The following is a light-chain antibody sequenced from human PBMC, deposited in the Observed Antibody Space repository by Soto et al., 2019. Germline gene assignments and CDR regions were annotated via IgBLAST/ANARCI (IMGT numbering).Light chain of an antibody. J-gene: IGKJ1*01. CDR1: QYIGTY. V-gene: IGKV1-39*01. CDR2: TAS. CDR3: QQSFDTPPT. Sequence: DIQMTQSPSSLSASVGDRVTITCRASQYIGTYLSWYQQRPGKPPSLLIYTASTLHSGVPSGFSGSGSGTEFTLTISSLQPEDFATYYCQQSFDTPPTFGQGIRVEIK.